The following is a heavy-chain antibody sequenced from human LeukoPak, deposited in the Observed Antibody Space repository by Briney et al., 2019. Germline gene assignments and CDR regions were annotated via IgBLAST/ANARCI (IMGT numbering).Heavy chain of an antibody. D-gene: IGHD3-22*01. CDR3: AREEDYYDSSGYYGYFDY. CDR2: IAGSGNVK. V-gene: IGHV3-48*03. CDR1: GFTFNNYE. J-gene: IGHJ4*02. Sequence: GGSLRLSCAASGFTFNNYEMNWVRQAPGKGLEWVSYIAGSGNVKYYADSVKGRFTISRDNAKNSLYLQMNSLRAEDTAVYYCAREEDYYDSSGYYGYFDYWGQGTLVTVSS.